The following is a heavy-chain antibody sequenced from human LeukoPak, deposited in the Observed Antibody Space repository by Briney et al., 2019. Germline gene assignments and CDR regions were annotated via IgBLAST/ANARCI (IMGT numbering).Heavy chain of an antibody. V-gene: IGHV4-59*01. Sequence: PSETLSLTCTVSGDSISSYYWSWIRRPPGKGLEWIGYIYYSGSTNYNPSLKSRVTISVDTSKNQFSLNLSSVTAADTAVYYCAREISSGSYFGYWGQGTLVTVSS. CDR1: GDSISSYY. CDR2: IYYSGST. D-gene: IGHD1-26*01. CDR3: AREISSGSYFGY. J-gene: IGHJ4*02.